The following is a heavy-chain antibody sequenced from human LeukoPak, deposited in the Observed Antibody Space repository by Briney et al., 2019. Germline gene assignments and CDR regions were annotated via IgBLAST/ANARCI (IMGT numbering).Heavy chain of an antibody. D-gene: IGHD3-22*01. J-gene: IGHJ3*02. V-gene: IGHV3-7*01. CDR1: GFTFSSYW. Sequence: GGSLRLSCAASGFTFSSYWMSWVRQAPGKGLEWVANIKQDGSEKYYVDSVKGRFTISRDSAKNSLYLQMNSLRAEDTAVYYCARSRITMIVQAFDIWGQGTMVTVSS. CDR3: ARSRITMIVQAFDI. CDR2: IKQDGSEK.